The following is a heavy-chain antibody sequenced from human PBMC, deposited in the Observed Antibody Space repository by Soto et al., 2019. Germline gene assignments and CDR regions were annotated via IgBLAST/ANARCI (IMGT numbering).Heavy chain of an antibody. V-gene: IGHV5-10-1*01. CDR1: GYSFTSYW. J-gene: IGHJ6*03. CDR2: IDPSDSYT. Sequence: RGESLKISCKGSGYSFTSYWISWVRQMPGKGLEWMGRIDPSDSYTNYSPSFQGHVTISADKSISTAYLQWSSLKASDTAMYYCARQVGAPYYYYYYMDVWGKGTTVTVSS. CDR3: ARQVGAPYYYYYYMDV. D-gene: IGHD4-17*01.